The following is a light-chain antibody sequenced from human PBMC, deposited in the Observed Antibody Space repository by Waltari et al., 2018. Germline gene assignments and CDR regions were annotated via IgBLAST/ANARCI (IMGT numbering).Light chain of an antibody. CDR3: AAWDDSLSVSYV. Sequence: QSRLIQPRSASGTPGQTVTIPCSGTNSNIGRNSAFWYQQLPGTAPKLLIYRSNQRPSGVPDRFSGSKSGTSASLAISGLRSEDEADYYCAAWDDSLSVSYVFGSGTKVTV. V-gene: IGLV1-47*01. J-gene: IGLJ1*01. CDR2: RSN. CDR1: NSNIGRNS.